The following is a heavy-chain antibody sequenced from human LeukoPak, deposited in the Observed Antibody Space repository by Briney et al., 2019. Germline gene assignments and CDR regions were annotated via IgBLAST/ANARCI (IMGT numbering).Heavy chain of an antibody. CDR2: ISGSGGST. CDR1: GFTFSSYA. V-gene: IGHV3-23*01. D-gene: IGHD1-26*01. Sequence: PGGSLRLSCAASGFTFSSYAMSWVRQAPGKGLEWVSAISGSGGSTYYADSVKGRFTISRDNAKNSLYLQMNSLRAEDTAVYYCAKRVVGANQREFDYWGQGTLVTVSS. J-gene: IGHJ4*02. CDR3: AKRVVGANQREFDY.